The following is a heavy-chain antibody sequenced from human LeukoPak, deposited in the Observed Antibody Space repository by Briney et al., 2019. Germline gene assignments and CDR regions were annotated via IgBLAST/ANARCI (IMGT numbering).Heavy chain of an antibody. Sequence: SETLSLTCAVYGGSFSGYYWSWIRQPPGKGLEWIGEISHSGSTNYNPSLKSRVTISVDTSKNQFSLKLSSVTAADTAVYYCARDRRGYCSGGSCYYRGPFDYWGQGTLVTVSS. V-gene: IGHV4-34*01. CDR2: ISHSGST. CDR1: GGSFSGYY. J-gene: IGHJ4*02. D-gene: IGHD2-15*01. CDR3: ARDRRGYCSGGSCYYRGPFDY.